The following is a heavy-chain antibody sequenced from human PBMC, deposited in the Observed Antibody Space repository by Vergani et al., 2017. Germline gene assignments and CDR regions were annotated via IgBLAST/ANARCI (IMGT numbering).Heavy chain of an antibody. J-gene: IGHJ3*01. D-gene: IGHD2-21*01. CDR3: ARDGGEYDKDALDV. CDR1: GGPFSTGGQS. CDR2: IYTSGAT. V-gene: IGHV4-61*02. Sequence: QVPLQESGPGLVKPSQTLSLPCTVSGGPFSTGGQSWTWLRQSAGKGLEWIERIYTSGATNYNTSLRSRTIMSVDASKKQFSMKLTSVTAADTDVYYCARDGGEYDKDALDVWGQGTKVTVTS.